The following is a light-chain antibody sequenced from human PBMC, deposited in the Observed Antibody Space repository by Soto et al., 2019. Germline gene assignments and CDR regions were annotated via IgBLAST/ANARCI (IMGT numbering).Light chain of an antibody. J-gene: IGLJ1*01. CDR2: DVS. Sequence: QSVLTQPRSVSGSPGQSVTISCTGTSSYVGGYNYVSWYQQHPGKAPKLMIYDVSKRPSGVPDRFSGSKSGNTASLTISGLQAEDEADYYCCSYAGSFFYVFGTGTKVTVL. V-gene: IGLV2-11*01. CDR3: CSYAGSFFYV. CDR1: SSYVGGYNY.